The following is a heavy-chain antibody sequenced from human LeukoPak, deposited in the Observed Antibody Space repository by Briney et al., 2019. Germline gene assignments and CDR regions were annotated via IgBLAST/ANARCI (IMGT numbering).Heavy chain of an antibody. D-gene: IGHD3-10*01. CDR2: IYYSGST. J-gene: IGHJ4*02. V-gene: IGHV4-39*02. Sequence: SETLSLTCTVSGGSISSSSYYWGWIRQPPGKGLEWIGSIYYSGSTYYNPSLKSRVTISVDTSKNQFSLKLSSVTAADTAVYYCAKDLRELWFGELPFDYWGQGTLVTVSS. CDR1: GGSISSSSYY. CDR3: AKDLRELWFGELPFDY.